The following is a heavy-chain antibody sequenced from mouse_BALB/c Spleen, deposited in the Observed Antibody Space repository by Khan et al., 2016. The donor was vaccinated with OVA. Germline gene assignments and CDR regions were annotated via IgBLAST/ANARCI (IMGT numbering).Heavy chain of an antibody. CDR2: IYPGNDNT. Sequence: VQLQESGAELARPGASVRLSCKASGYTFTDYYINWMKQRTGQGLEWIGHIYPGNDNTYYNENFTGKATLTADKSSSTAFMHRSSLTSEDAAVYFCSRSGLVSFAFWGQGTLVTVS. CDR3: SRSGLVSFAF. CDR1: GYTFTDYY. J-gene: IGHJ3*01. D-gene: IGHD2-2*01. V-gene: IGHV1-77*01.